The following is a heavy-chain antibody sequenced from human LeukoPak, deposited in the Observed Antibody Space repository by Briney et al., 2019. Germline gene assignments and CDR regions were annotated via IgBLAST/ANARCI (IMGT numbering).Heavy chain of an antibody. J-gene: IGHJ4*02. V-gene: IGHV1-2*02. CDR1: GYTFTGYY. Sequence: GASVKVSCKASGYTFTGYYMHWVRQAPGQGLEWMGWINPNSGGTNYAQKFQGRVTMTRDTSISTAYMELSRLRSDDTAVYYCARGGFYCSGGSCPVDYWGQGTLVTVSS. CDR3: ARGGFYCSGGSCPVDY. D-gene: IGHD2-15*01. CDR2: INPNSGGT.